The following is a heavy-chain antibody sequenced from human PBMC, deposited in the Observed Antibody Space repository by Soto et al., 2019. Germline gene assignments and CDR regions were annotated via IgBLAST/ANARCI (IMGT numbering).Heavy chain of an antibody. V-gene: IGHV5-10-1*01. Sequence: PGESLTISFKCSGYSFTRYWIRWVRQMPGKGLEWMGRIDPSDSYTNYSPSFQGHVTISADKSISTAYLQWSSLKASDTAMYYCARPQNIVATIPHYWGQGTLVTVSS. CDR1: GYSFTRYW. CDR2: IDPSDSYT. D-gene: IGHD5-12*01. J-gene: IGHJ4*02. CDR3: ARPQNIVATIPHY.